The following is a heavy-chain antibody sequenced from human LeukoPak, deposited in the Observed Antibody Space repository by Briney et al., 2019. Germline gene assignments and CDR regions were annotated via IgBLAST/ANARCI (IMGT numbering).Heavy chain of an antibody. Sequence: GASVKVSCKASGYTFTGYYLHWVRQAPGQGLEWMGWINPNSGGTNSAQKFQGRVTMTRDTSISTAYMELSRLSSDDTAVYYCARAVKDIVVVPAAEIDYWGQGTLVTVSS. CDR3: ARAVKDIVVVPAAEIDY. CDR1: GYTFTGYY. D-gene: IGHD2-2*01. CDR2: INPNSGGT. V-gene: IGHV1-2*02. J-gene: IGHJ4*02.